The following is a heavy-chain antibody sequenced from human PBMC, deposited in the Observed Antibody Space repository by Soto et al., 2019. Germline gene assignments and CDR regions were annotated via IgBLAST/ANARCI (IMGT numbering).Heavy chain of an antibody. V-gene: IGHV3-23*01. D-gene: IGHD2-21*02. J-gene: IGHJ4*02. CDR1: GFTFSSYA. Sequence: EVQLLESGGGLVQPGGSLRLSCAASGFTFSSYAMSWVRQAPGKGLEGVSAISGSGGSTYYADSVKGRFSISRDNSKDPLDLQMNRLRAEDTAVYYCAKDRVIVVVTAPHGDYWGQGTLVTVSS. CDR3: AKDRVIVVVTAPHGDY. CDR2: ISGSGGST.